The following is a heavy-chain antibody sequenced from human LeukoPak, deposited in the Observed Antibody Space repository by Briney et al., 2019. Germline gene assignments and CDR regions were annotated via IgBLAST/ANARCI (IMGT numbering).Heavy chain of an antibody. V-gene: IGHV4-39*07. Sequence: SETLSLTCTVSGGSISSSSYYWGWIRQPPGKGLEWIGSIYYSGSTYYNPSLKSRVTISVDTSKNQFSLKLSSVTAADTAVYYCAREGGSRGDAFDIWGQGTMVTVSS. CDR3: AREGGSRGDAFDI. CDR2: IYYSGST. J-gene: IGHJ3*02. CDR1: GGSISSSSYY. D-gene: IGHD3-16*01.